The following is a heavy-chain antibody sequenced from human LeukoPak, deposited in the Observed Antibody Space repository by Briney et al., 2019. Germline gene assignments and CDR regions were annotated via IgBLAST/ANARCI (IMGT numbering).Heavy chain of an antibody. CDR1: GYTFTGYY. J-gene: IGHJ4*02. CDR3: ARRGIAAAGLTYFDY. CDR2: INPNSGGT. V-gene: IGHV1-2*02. Sequence: GASVKVPCKASGYTFTGYYMHWVRQAPGQGLEWMGWINPNSGGTNYAQKFQGRVTMTRDTSISTAYMELSRLRSDDTAVYYCARRGIAAAGLTYFDYWGQGTLVTVSS. D-gene: IGHD6-13*01.